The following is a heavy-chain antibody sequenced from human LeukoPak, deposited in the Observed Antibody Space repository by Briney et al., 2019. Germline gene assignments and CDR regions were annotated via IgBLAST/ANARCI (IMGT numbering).Heavy chain of an antibody. D-gene: IGHD3-22*01. Sequence: GGTLRLSCVASGLTFSSYGMSWVRQAPGKGLEWMANIKQDGSEMYYVGSVKGRFTISRDNAKNSLYLQMNSLRAEDTAVYYCARDYYDSSGYPVYYFDYWGQGTLVTVSS. CDR2: IKQDGSEM. V-gene: IGHV3-7*01. CDR1: GLTFSSYG. J-gene: IGHJ4*02. CDR3: ARDYYDSSGYPVYYFDY.